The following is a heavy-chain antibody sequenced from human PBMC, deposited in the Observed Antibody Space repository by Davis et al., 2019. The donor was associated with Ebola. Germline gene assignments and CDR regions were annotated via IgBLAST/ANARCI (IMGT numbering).Heavy chain of an antibody. Sequence: GESLKISCAASGFTVSSNYMSWVRQAPGKGLEWVSVISGSGGSTYYADSVKGRFTIARDNSKNTLYLQMNSLRAEDTAVYYCAKGGAYVDTAMQKTYYFDDWGQGTLVTVSS. J-gene: IGHJ4*02. D-gene: IGHD5-18*01. CDR1: GFTVSSNY. CDR3: AKGGAYVDTAMQKTYYFDD. CDR2: ISGSGGST. V-gene: IGHV3-23*01.